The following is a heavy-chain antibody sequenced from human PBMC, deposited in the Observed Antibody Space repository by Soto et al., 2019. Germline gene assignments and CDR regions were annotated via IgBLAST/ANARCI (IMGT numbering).Heavy chain of an antibody. Sequence: EVQLVESGGDMVQTGGSLRLSCVASGITLSSHEVTWVRQAPGKGLEWLTYISNSGSTKHYSDSVKGRFTVSRDNAKNSVFLQMTSLRADDTAIFCCARVDFGDAVDYWGQGTLVTVSS. CDR1: GITLSSHE. CDR3: ARVDFGDAVDY. V-gene: IGHV3-48*03. D-gene: IGHD3-10*01. J-gene: IGHJ4*02. CDR2: ISNSGSTK.